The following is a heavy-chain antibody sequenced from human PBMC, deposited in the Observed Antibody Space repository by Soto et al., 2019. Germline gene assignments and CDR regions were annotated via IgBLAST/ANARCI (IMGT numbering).Heavy chain of an antibody. V-gene: IGHV3-21*01. D-gene: IGHD3-16*02. CDR2: ISSSSSYI. J-gene: IGHJ3*02. CDR3: ARDGDYVWGSYRWSAAFDI. CDR1: GFTFSSSS. Sequence: VGSLRLSCAASGFTFSSSSMNWVRQAPGKGLEWVSSISSSSSYIYYADSVKGRFTISRDNAKNSLYPQMNSLRAEDTAVYYCARDGDYVWGSYRWSAAFDIWGQGTMVTVSS.